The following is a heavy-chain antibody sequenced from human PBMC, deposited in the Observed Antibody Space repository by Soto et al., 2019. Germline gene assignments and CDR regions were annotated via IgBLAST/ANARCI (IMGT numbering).Heavy chain of an antibody. CDR3: ARGPPYTIFVPYNWFDP. J-gene: IGHJ5*02. CDR1: GFTVSSNY. V-gene: IGHV3-53*01. CDR2: IYSGGST. Sequence: LRLSCAASGFTVSSNYMSWVRQAPGKGLEWVSVIYSGGSTYYADSVRGRFTISRDNSKNTLYLQMKSLRAEDTAVYYCARGPPYTIFVPYNWFDPWGQGTLVTVSS. D-gene: IGHD3-3*01.